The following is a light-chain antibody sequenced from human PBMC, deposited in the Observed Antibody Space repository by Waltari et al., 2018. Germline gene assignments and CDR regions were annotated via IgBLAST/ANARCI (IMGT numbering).Light chain of an antibody. CDR3: CSYRGSFV. CDR1: SSDVGGYNY. V-gene: IGLV2-11*01. CDR2: DLS. Sequence: QSALTQPRSVSGSPGQSVTISCTGTSSDVGGYNYVSWYQQNPGKAPKLMIYDLSKRPSGVPDRFSGSKSGNTASLTISGLQAEDDGDYYCCSYRGSFVFGTGTKVTVL. J-gene: IGLJ1*01.